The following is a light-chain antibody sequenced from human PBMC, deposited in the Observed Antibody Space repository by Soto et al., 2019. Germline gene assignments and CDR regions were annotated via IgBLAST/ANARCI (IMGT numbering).Light chain of an antibody. Sequence: QAVVTQEPSLTVPPGETVTLTCGSSTGAVTSGHYPYWFQQKPGQAPRTLIYDTSNKHSWTPARFSGSLLGGKAALILSGAQPEDEAEYYCLLSYSGAGVVFGGGTKLTVL. CDR2: DTS. CDR1: TGAVTSGHY. CDR3: LLSYSGAGVV. J-gene: IGLJ2*01. V-gene: IGLV7-46*01.